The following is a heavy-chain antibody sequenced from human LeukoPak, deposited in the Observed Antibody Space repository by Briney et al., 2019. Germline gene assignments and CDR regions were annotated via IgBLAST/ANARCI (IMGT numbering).Heavy chain of an antibody. D-gene: IGHD6-13*01. CDR2: MYYSGST. Sequence: SETLSLACTVSGRSVSTGGDYSGWLRQHPWNGLEWIGYMYYSGSTYYNPTLKTRVTMSVGTTNNHFSLKLSYVTAADTAVYHWAARRGIAAAGTFNYWGERTLVTAPS. J-gene: IGHJ4*02. CDR1: GRSVSTGGDY. V-gene: IGHV4-31*03. CDR3: AARRGIAAAGTFNY.